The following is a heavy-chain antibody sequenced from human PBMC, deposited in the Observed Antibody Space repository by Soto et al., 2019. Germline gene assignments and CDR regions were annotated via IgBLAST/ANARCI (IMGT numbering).Heavy chain of an antibody. J-gene: IGHJ4*02. CDR3: ARDYYGSGSYYY. CDR1: GGSFRGYY. Sequence: SETLSLTCAVFGGSFRGYYWXWIRQPPGKGLEWIGEINHSGSTNYNPSLKSRVTISVDTSENQFSLKLSSVTAADTAVYYCARDYYGSGSYYYWGQGTLVTVS. D-gene: IGHD3-10*01. V-gene: IGHV4-34*01. CDR2: INHSGST.